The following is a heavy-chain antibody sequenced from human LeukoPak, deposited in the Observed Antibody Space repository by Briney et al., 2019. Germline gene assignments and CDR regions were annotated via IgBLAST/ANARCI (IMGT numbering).Heavy chain of an antibody. V-gene: IGHV3-66*01. CDR3: ANEKGYYGSGNPGGFDY. CDR2: IYSGGST. Sequence: GGSLRLSCAASRFTVSSNSMSWVRQAPGRGLEWVSLIYSGGSTYYADSVKGRFAISRDNSKSTLYLQMNSLRAEDTAVYYCANEKGYYGSGNPGGFDYWGQGTLVTVSS. J-gene: IGHJ4*02. D-gene: IGHD3-10*01. CDR1: RFTVSSNS.